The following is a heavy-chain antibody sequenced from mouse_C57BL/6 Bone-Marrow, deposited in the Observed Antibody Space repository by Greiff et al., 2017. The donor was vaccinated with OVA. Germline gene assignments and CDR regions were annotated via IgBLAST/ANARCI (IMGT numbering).Heavy chain of an antibody. CDR2: IWSGGST. Sequence: VQLVESGPGLVQPSQSLSITCTVSGFSLTSYGVHWVRQSPGKGLEWLGVIWSGGSTDYNAAFISRLSISKDNSKSQVFFKMNSLQADDTAIYYCARTRGKVYFDVWGTGTTVTVSS. V-gene: IGHV2-2*01. CDR3: ARTRGKVYFDV. D-gene: IGHD2-1*01. CDR1: GFSLTSYG. J-gene: IGHJ1*03.